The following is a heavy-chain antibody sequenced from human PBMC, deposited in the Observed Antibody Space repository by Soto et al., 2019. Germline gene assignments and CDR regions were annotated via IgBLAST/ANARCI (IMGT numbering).Heavy chain of an antibody. V-gene: IGHV3-7*04. J-gene: IGHJ4*02. Sequence: TGGSLRLSCVASGFSFSAYWMNWVRQAPGKGLEWLANINEDGSQKDYVGSVKGRFTTSRDNAKNSLYLQINSITAEDTAIYYCTRGISTPGIDYWGQGTLVTVSS. CDR3: TRGISTPGIDY. CDR1: GFSFSAYW. D-gene: IGHD6-13*01. CDR2: INEDGSQK.